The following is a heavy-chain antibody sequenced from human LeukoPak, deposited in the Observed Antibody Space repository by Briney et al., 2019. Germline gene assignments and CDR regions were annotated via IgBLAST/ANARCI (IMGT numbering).Heavy chain of an antibody. CDR2: ISYDGSNK. J-gene: IGHJ4*02. CDR3: AKVKGVGATTNAFDY. V-gene: IGHV3-30*18. Sequence: PGGSLRLSCAASGFTFSRYGMHWVRQASGKGLEWVALISYDGSNKYYADSVKGRFTISRDNSKNTLYLQMSSLRAEDTAVYYCAKVKGVGATTNAFDYWGQGTLVTVSS. D-gene: IGHD1-26*01. CDR1: GFTFSRYG.